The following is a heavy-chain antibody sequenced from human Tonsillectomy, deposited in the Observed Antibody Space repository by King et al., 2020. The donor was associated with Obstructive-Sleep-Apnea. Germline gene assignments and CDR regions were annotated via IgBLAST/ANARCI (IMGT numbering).Heavy chain of an antibody. CDR1: GYSISRGYY. CDR3: ASGRGSYTITDF. CDR2: ISRSVRS. D-gene: IGHD1-26*01. V-gene: IGHV4-38-2*02. J-gene: IGHJ4*02. Sequence: VQLQESGPGRVKPSETLSLTCTVSGYSISRGYYWGWIRQPPGKGLEWIGSISRSVRSNYNPSLKSQVTISIDTSKNQFSLNLRSVAAADPPVYYCASGRGSYTITDFWGQGTLVTVSS.